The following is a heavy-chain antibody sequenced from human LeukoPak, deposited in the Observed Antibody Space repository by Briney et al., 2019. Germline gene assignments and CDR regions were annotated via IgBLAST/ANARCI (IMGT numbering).Heavy chain of an antibody. J-gene: IGHJ6*03. CDR2: IYHSGST. D-gene: IGHD3-10*01. V-gene: IGHV4-38-2*02. CDR1: GYSLSSGYY. CDR3: ARELIWFGESQIVYMDV. Sequence: PSETLSLTCTVSGYSLSSGYYWGWIRQPPGKGLEWIGSIYHSGSTYYNPSLKSRVTISVDTSKNQFSLKLSSVTAADTAVYYCARELIWFGESQIVYMDVWGKGTTVTVSS.